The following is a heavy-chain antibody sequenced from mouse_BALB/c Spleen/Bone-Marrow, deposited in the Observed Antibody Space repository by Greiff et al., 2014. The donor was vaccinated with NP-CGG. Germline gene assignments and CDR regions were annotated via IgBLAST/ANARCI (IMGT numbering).Heavy chain of an antibody. CDR3: TRSRYGDY. CDR1: GYTFTDYT. Sequence: VQLKESGPELVKPGASGKISCKTSGYTFTDYTMHWGKQSHGKSLEWIGHINPNIGGTNYNQKFKGKATLTLDKSSRTAYMELRSLTSEDSAVYYCTRSRYGDYWGQGTTLTVSS. J-gene: IGHJ2*01. D-gene: IGHD2-14*01. V-gene: IGHV1-18*01. CDR2: INPNIGGT.